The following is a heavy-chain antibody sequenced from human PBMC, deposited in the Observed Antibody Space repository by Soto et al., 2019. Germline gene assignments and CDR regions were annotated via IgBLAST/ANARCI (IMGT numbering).Heavy chain of an antibody. Sequence: SETLSLTCTVSGGSISSYYWSWIRQPPGKGLEWIGYIYYSGSTNYNPSLKSRVTISVDTSKNQFSLKLSSVTAADTAVYYCARCLDSVTTFYYYYYMDVWGKGTTVTVSS. V-gene: IGHV4-59*08. J-gene: IGHJ6*03. D-gene: IGHD4-17*01. CDR3: ARCLDSVTTFYYYYYMDV. CDR1: GGSISSYY. CDR2: IYYSGST.